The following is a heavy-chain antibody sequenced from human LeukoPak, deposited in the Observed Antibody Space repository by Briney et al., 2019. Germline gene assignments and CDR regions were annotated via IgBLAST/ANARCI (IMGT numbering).Heavy chain of an antibody. CDR3: ASNLYCSSTRWYIYHHYGMDV. D-gene: IGHD2-2*01. CDR2: ISYNGSNK. CDR1: GFTFSSYA. V-gene: IGHV3-30-3*01. J-gene: IGHJ6*02. Sequence: GRSLRLSCAASGFTFSSYAMHWVRQAPGKGLEWVAIISYNGSNKYYADSVKGRLTISRDNSKNTLYLQMNSLRAENTPVYYCASNLYCSSTRWYIYHHYGMDVWGQGTTVTVSS.